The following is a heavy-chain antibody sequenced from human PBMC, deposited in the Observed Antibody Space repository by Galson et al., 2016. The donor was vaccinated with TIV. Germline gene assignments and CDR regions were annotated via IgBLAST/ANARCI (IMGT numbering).Heavy chain of an antibody. Sequence: ETLSLTCAVSGDSVNNGYYWGWIRPPPGKGLEWIGNIYHYAGTYTYFNPSLRSRVSISVDTSRNEFSLNLRSVTAADTAVYFCMREGSTVTMHHYFGVDVWGQGTSVTVSS. J-gene: IGHJ6*02. CDR2: IYHYAGTYT. CDR3: MREGSTVTMHHYFGVDV. V-gene: IGHV4-38-2*02. CDR1: GDSVNNGYY. D-gene: IGHD4-17*01.